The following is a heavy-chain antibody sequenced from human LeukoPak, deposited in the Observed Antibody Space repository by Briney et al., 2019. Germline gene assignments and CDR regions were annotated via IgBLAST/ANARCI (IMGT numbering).Heavy chain of an antibody. D-gene: IGHD1-26*01. Sequence: PGGSLRLSCATSGFSFSTYTMNWVRQAPGKGLEWVSSINSRSNYKYYADSVKGRFTISRDNAKNSLFLQMNSLRAEDTARYYCTRRVGGTPDYWGLGTLVTVSS. CDR2: INSRSNYK. V-gene: IGHV3-21*04. J-gene: IGHJ4*02. CDR3: TRRVGGTPDY. CDR1: GFSFSTYT.